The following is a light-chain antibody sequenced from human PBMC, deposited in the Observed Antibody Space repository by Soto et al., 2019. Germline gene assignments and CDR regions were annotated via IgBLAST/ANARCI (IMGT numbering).Light chain of an antibody. V-gene: IGKV1-5*01. CDR2: DAS. CDR1: QSISSW. J-gene: IGKJ1*01. Sequence: DIQMTQSPSTLSASVGDRVTITCRASQSISSWLAWYQQKPGKAPKLLIYDASALESGIPSRFSGSGSRTEFTLTINSLQPDDFATYYCQQYNSYPWTFGQGTKVDIK. CDR3: QQYNSYPWT.